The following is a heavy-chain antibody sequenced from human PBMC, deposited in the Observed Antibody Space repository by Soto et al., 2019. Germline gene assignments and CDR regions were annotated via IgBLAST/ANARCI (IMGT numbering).Heavy chain of an antibody. CDR3: SRETSDVTFDS. Sequence: QVQLVESGGGVVQPGRSLRLSCLASGFSLRNYVMHWVRRAPGKGLEWVALVWYDGDEKYYADSVKGRFTISRDISGNILYLHRNSLSADDTAVYYCSRETSDVTFDSWGQGTLVTVSS. CDR2: VWYDGDEK. V-gene: IGHV3-33*01. CDR1: GFSLRNYV. J-gene: IGHJ4*02. D-gene: IGHD2-21*01.